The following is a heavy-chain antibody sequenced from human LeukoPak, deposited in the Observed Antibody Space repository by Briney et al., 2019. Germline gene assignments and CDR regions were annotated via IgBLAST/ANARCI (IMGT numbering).Heavy chain of an antibody. CDR3: ARDEARYSSGYYPNWFDP. V-gene: IGHV1-18*01. D-gene: IGHD3-22*01. CDR1: GYTFTSYG. CDR2: VSGYNGYT. Sequence: ASVKVSCKASGYTFTSYGISWVRQAPGQGLEWMVWVSGYNGYTHYAHNLQGRVTMTTDTSTNTAYMELRSLRSDDTAVYYCARDEARYSSGYYPNWFDPWGQGTLVTVSS. J-gene: IGHJ5*02.